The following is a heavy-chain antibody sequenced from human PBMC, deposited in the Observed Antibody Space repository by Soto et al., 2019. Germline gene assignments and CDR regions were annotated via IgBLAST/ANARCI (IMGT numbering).Heavy chain of an antibody. CDR3: AKGYSDSPKNSFDS. Sequence: GGSLRLSCAASGFTFNNFAMSWVRQAPGMGLEWVSTVSGRSTTTYSADSVKGRFTISRDNSKNTLLLQMNSLRAEDTAVYFCAKGYSDSPKNSFDSWGQGALVTVSS. CDR2: VSGRSTTT. J-gene: IGHJ4*02. V-gene: IGHV3-23*01. CDR1: GFTFNNFA. D-gene: IGHD5-12*01.